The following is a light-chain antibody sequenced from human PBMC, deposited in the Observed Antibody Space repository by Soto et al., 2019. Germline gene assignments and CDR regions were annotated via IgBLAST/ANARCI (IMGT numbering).Light chain of an antibody. J-gene: IGKJ1*01. CDR2: DVT. Sequence: IVLTQSPSTLSLSPGGRATLSCWASESVNSYLVWYQQKPGQAPMLLMDDVTKRATGIPARFSGSGSATDSTPTISSLEPEDVVFYYCQHSDIWPCTFGQGTKVDI. V-gene: IGKV3-11*01. CDR1: ESVNSY. CDR3: QHSDIWPCT.